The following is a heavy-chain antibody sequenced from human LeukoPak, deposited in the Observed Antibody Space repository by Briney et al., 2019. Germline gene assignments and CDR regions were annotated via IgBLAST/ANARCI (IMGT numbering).Heavy chain of an antibody. CDR2: IYYSGST. CDR3: ARHASVDGNWPRPLDY. CDR1: GGSIGSSPYY. V-gene: IGHV4-39*01. Sequence: SETLSLTCTVSGGSIGSSPYYWGWIRQPPGKGLEWIGNIYYSGSTYYNPSLKTRVTISVDTSKNQFSLKLTSVTAADTAVYYCARHASVDGNWPRPLDYWGQGSLVTVSS. D-gene: IGHD5-12*01. J-gene: IGHJ4*02.